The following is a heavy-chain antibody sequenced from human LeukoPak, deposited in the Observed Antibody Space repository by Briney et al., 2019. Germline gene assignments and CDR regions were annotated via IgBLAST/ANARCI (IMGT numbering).Heavy chain of an antibody. CDR2: IYPDDSNI. CDR3: ARPPSRGYSSSFEY. D-gene: IGHD2-2*03. Sequence: IIYPDDSNIRYSPSFQGQVTISADKSISTAYLQWSSLKASDTAIYYCARPPSRGYSSSFEYWGQGTLVTVSS. J-gene: IGHJ4*02. V-gene: IGHV5-51*01.